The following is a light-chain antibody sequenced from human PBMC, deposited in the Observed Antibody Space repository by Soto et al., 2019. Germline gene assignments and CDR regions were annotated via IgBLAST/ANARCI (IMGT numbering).Light chain of an antibody. Sequence: DIQMTQSPATLSAAVGDRVTMTWQASQSISSWLAWYQQKPGKAPKLLIYKASSLESGVPSRFSGSGSGTEFTLTISSLQPDDFATYYCQQYNSYSPTWTFGQGTKVDIK. CDR1: QSISSW. CDR3: QQYNSYSPTWT. CDR2: KAS. V-gene: IGKV1-5*03. J-gene: IGKJ1*01.